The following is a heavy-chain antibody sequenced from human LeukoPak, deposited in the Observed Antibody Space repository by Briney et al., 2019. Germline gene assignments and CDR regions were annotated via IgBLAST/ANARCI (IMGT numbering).Heavy chain of an antibody. CDR3: VRGAYCGGDCYPPYYFDY. J-gene: IGHJ4*02. D-gene: IGHD2-21*02. V-gene: IGHV3-53*01. CDR2: IYSGGST. CDR1: GFTVSSNY. Sequence: GGSLRLSCAASGFTVSSNYMSWVRQAPGKGLGWVSVIYSGGSTYYADSVKGRFTISRDNSKNTLYLQMNSLRAGDTAVYYCVRGAYCGGDCYPPYYFDYWGQGTLVTVSS.